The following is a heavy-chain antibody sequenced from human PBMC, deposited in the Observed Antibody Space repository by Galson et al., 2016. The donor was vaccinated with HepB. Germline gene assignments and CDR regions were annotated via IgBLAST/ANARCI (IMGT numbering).Heavy chain of an antibody. D-gene: IGHD3-10*01. V-gene: IGHV3-30-3*01. CDR1: GFTFYSYA. J-gene: IGHJ1*01. Sequence: SLRLSCAASGFTFYSYAMHWVRQAPGKGLEWLAVISSDGSKINYADSVKGSFTISRDNSKNTLYRQMNSLRGEDTDVYYCARSQARDVREVGGYFQHWGQGTLVTVSS. CDR3: ARSQARDVREVGGYFQH. CDR2: ISSDGSKI.